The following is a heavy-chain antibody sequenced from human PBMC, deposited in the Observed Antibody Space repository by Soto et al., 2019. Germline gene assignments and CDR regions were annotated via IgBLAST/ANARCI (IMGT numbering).Heavy chain of an antibody. Sequence: QVQLVQSGAEVKKPGSSVKVSCKASGGTFSSYAISWVRQAPGQGLEWMGGSIPIFGTANYAQKFQGRVTITADESTSTAYMELSSLRSEDTAVYYCARDEVVAAGKPYGMDVWGQGTTVTVSS. V-gene: IGHV1-69*01. D-gene: IGHD6-13*01. CDR3: ARDEVVAAGKPYGMDV. CDR2: SIPIFGTA. J-gene: IGHJ6*02. CDR1: GGTFSSYA.